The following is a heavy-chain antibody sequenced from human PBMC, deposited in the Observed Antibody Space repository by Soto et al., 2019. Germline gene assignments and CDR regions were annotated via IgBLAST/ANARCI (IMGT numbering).Heavy chain of an antibody. V-gene: IGHV3-23*01. J-gene: IGHJ5*02. CDR3: AKEMGDYYDSSGSWFDP. Sequence: HPGGSLRLSCAASGFTFSSYVMSWVRQAPGKGLEWVSAISGSGGNTYYADSVKGRFTISRDNSKNTLFLQMNSLRAEDTALYFCAKEMGDYYDSSGSWFDPWGQGTLVTV. CDR2: ISGSGGNT. CDR1: GFTFSSYV. D-gene: IGHD3-22*01.